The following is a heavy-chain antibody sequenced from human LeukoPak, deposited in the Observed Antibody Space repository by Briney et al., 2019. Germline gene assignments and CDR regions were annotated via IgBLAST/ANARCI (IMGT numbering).Heavy chain of an antibody. Sequence: GGSLRLSCAASGFNFADHAMRWVRQAPGKGLEWVSAISGISGSPTIYADSVKGRFAVSRDNSRNTLFLQMDSLRAEDTALYYCAKNYASGRGVPYAMDVWGQGTTVTVAS. D-gene: IGHD3-10*01. V-gene: IGHV3-23*01. CDR1: GFNFADHA. CDR2: ISGISGSPT. CDR3: AKNYASGRGVPYAMDV. J-gene: IGHJ6*02.